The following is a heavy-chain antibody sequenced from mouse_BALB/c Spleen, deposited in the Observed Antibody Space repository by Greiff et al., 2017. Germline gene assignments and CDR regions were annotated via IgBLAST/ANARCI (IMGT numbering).Heavy chain of an antibody. CDR1: GFTFSSYA. J-gene: IGHJ4*01. CDR2: ISSGGSYT. CDR3: ARGDYYGLYYYAMDY. V-gene: IGHV5-9-4*01. Sequence: EVMLVESGGGLVKPGGSLKLSCAASGFTFSSYAMSWVRQSPEKRLEWVAEISSGGSYTYYPDTVTGRFTISRDNAKNTLYLEMSSLRSEDTAMYYCARGDYYGLYYYAMDYWGQGTSVTVSS. D-gene: IGHD1-1*01.